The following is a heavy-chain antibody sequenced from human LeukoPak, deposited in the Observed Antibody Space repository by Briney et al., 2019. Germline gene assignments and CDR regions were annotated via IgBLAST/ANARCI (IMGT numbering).Heavy chain of an antibody. CDR2: ISSGGSTI. D-gene: IGHD3-10*01. CDR3: AKVGIDGSGPFDH. J-gene: IGHJ4*02. Sequence: PGGSLRLSCAASGFTFSSFEMKWVRQAPGKGLEWVSYISSGGSTIYYADSVKGRFTISRDNSKNTLYLQMNSLRAEDTAVYYCAKVGIDGSGPFDHWGQGTLVTVSS. CDR1: GFTFSSFE. V-gene: IGHV3-48*03.